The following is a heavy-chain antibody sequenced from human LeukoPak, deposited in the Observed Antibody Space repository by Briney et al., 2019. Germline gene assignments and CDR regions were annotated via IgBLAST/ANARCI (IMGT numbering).Heavy chain of an antibody. CDR2: IYTSGST. J-gene: IGHJ4*02. CDR3: ARRPNYYGSGIDY. CDR1: GGSISSGSYY. D-gene: IGHD3-10*01. Sequence: PSETLSLTCTVSGGSISSGSYYWSWIRQPAGKGLEWIGRIYTSGSTNYNPSLKSRVTISVDTSKNQFSLKLSSVTAADTAVYYCARRPNYYGSGIDYWGQGTLVTVSS. V-gene: IGHV4-61*02.